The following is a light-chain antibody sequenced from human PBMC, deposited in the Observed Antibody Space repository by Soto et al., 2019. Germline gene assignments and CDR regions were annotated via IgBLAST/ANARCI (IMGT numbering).Light chain of an antibody. J-gene: IGKJ5*01. CDR2: DAS. CDR3: QQRSNWPIT. CDR1: RSVSSY. V-gene: IGKV3-11*01. Sequence: EIVFTQSPATLALSPGEGGTLSWRATRSVSSYLAWYQQKPGQAPRLLIYDASSRPTDIPARFSGSGSGTDFTLTISSLEPEDFALYYCQQRSNWPITFGQGTRLEI.